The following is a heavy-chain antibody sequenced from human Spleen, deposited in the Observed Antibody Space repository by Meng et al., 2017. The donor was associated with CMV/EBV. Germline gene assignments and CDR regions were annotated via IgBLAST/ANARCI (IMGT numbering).Heavy chain of an antibody. V-gene: IGHV3-9*03. Sequence: SLKISCAASGFTVSSNYMSWVRQAPGKGLEWVSVINWNSATIRYADSVKGRFIISRDNAKNSVYLQMNSLRTEDMASYYCAKDRVVYDFSYSMDVWGQGTTVTVS. CDR1: GFTVSSNY. CDR3: AKDRVVYDFSYSMDV. CDR2: INWNSATI. D-gene: IGHD3-3*01. J-gene: IGHJ6*02.